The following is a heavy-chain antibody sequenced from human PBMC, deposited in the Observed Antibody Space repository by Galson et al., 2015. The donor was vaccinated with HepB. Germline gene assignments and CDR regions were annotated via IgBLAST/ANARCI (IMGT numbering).Heavy chain of an antibody. CDR1: GFTSGDYA. V-gene: IGHV3-49*03. CDR3: TKTASSSWLAPVDY. D-gene: IGHD6-13*01. J-gene: IGHJ4*02. Sequence: SLRLSCAASGFTSGDYAMSWFRQAPGKGLEWVGFIRSKAYGGTTEYAASVKGRFTISRDDSKSIAYLQMNSLKTEDTAVYYCTKTASSSWLAPVDYWGQGTLVTVSS. CDR2: IRSKAYGGTT.